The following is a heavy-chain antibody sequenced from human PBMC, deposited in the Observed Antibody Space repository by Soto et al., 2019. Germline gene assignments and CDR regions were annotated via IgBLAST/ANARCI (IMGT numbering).Heavy chain of an antibody. Sequence: PSETLSLTCAVYGGSFSGYYWSWIRQPPGKGLEWIGEINHSGSTNYNPSLKSRVTISVDTSKNQFSLKLSSVTAADTAVYYCANYGDYGMDVWGQGTTVTVSS. CDR3: ANYGDYGMDV. V-gene: IGHV4-34*01. D-gene: IGHD4-17*01. CDR2: INHSGST. CDR1: GGSFSGYY. J-gene: IGHJ6*02.